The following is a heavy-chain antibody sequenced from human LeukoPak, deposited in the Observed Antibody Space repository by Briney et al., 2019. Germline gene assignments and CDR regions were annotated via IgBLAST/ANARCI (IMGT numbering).Heavy chain of an antibody. CDR1: GFTFSSYA. CDR2: ISGSGGST. J-gene: IGHJ4*02. CDR3: AKGGYYDSSGYYGY. Sequence: AGSLRLSCAASGFTFSSYAMSWVRQAPGKGLEWVSAISGSGGSTYYADSVKGRFTISRDNSKNTLYLQMNSLRAEDTAVYYCAKGGYYDSSGYYGYWGQGTLVTVSS. D-gene: IGHD3-22*01. V-gene: IGHV3-23*01.